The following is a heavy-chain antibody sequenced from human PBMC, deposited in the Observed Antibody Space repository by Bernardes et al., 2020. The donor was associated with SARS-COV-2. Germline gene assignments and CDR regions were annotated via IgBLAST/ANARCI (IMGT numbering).Heavy chain of an antibody. CDR1: GFTFGGSA. CDR2: IRGKAYGGTT. V-gene: IGHV3-49*03. Sequence: GGSLRLSCSGSGFTFGGSAMSWFRQAPGQGMEWIGFIRGKAYGGTTEYAASVRGRFTISRDDSTRFAYLQMNSLKTEDTGVYYCAREQAGYDILTGYYSPRFDYWGQGILVTVSS. D-gene: IGHD3-9*01. CDR3: AREQAGYDILTGYYSPRFDY. J-gene: IGHJ4*02.